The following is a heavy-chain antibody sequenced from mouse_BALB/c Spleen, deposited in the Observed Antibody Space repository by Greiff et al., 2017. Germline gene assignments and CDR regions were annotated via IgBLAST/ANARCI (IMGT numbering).Heavy chain of an antibody. Sequence: QVQLQQSAAELARPGASVKMSCKASGYTFTSYWMHWVKQRPGQGLEWIGYINPSTGYTEYNQKFKDKATLTADKSSSTAYMQLSSLTSEDSAVYYCARDWDWYFDVWGAGTTVTVSS. CDR2: INPSTGYT. V-gene: IGHV1-4*02. CDR1: GYTFTSYW. CDR3: ARDWDWYFDV. J-gene: IGHJ1*01. D-gene: IGHD4-1*01.